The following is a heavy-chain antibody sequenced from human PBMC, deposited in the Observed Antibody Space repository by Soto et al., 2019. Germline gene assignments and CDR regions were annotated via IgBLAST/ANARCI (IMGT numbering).Heavy chain of an antibody. CDR2: IYSGGST. CDR3: ARDLRGYYDSSGSYPEYFDY. V-gene: IGHV3-53*01. J-gene: IGHJ4*02. CDR1: GFTVSNSY. D-gene: IGHD3-22*01. Sequence: GGSLRLSCAASGFTVSNSYMSWVRQTPGKGLEWGSIIYSGGSTYYADSVKGRFTISRDNSKNIFYLQMNSLRAEDTAVYYCARDLRGYYDSSGSYPEYFDYWGQGTRVTV.